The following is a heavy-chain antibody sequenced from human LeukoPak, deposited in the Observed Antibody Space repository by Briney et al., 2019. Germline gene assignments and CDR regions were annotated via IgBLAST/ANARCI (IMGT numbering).Heavy chain of an antibody. CDR1: EFTVTSTY. CDR3: ARDVRDEYSSGWYPIGY. Sequence: GGSLRLSCAAPEFTVTSTYMSWVRQAPGKGLEWVSSISSGSIYIYYADSVKGRFTISRDNAKNSLYLQMNSLRAEDTAVYYCARDVRDEYSSGWYPIGYWGQGTLVTVSS. V-gene: IGHV3-21*01. J-gene: IGHJ4*02. CDR2: ISSGSIYI. D-gene: IGHD6-19*01.